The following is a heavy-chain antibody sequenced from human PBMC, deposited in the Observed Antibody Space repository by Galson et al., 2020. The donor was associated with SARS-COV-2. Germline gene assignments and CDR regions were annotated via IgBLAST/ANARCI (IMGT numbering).Heavy chain of an antibody. J-gene: IGHJ2*01. CDR2: LYHSGST. Sequence: SQTLSLTCTVSGYSISSGYFWGWIRRPPGKGLEWSGSLYHSGSTYYNPSLKSRVTISVDTSKNQFALRLSSVTAADTAVYYCAREFQGGYYDTSGRPLGWDFDLWGRGTLVTVSS. CDR3: AREFQGGYYDTSGRPLGWDFDL. CDR1: GYSISSGYF. D-gene: IGHD3-22*01. V-gene: IGHV4-38-2*02.